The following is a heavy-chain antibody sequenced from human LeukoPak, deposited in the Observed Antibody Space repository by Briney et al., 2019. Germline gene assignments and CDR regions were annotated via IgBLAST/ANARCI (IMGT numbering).Heavy chain of an antibody. Sequence: ASVKVSCKASGYTFTGYYMHWVRQAPGQGLEWMGWINPNSGGTNYAQKFQGSVTMTRDTSISTAYMELSRLRSDDTAVYYCAMGPLAAAGSRPHKWFDPWGQGTLVTVSS. CDR2: INPNSGGT. D-gene: IGHD6-13*01. CDR1: GYTFTGYY. CDR3: AMGPLAAAGSRPHKWFDP. J-gene: IGHJ5*02. V-gene: IGHV1-2*02.